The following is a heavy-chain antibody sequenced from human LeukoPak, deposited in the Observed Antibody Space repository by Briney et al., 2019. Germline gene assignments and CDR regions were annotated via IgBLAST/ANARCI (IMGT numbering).Heavy chain of an antibody. Sequence: GGSLRLSCVASGFTFSSYWMHWVRQAPGKGLVWVSLINSDGSSRNYADSVKGRFTISRDNAKNTLYLQMNSLRVEDTAVYYCAREDYSGYDFYDYWGQGSLVTVSS. CDR3: AREDYSGYDFYDY. CDR2: INSDGSSR. CDR1: GFTFSSYW. D-gene: IGHD5-12*01. J-gene: IGHJ4*02. V-gene: IGHV3-74*01.